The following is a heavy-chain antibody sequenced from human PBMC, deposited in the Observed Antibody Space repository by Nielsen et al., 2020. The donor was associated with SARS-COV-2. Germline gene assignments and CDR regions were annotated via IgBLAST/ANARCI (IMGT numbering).Heavy chain of an antibody. Sequence: WVRQAPGQGLEWMGWISAYNGNTNYAQKLQGRVTMTTDTSTSTAYMELRSLRSDDTAVYYCARVDPSYYDFWSGYYWTYFDYWGQGTLVTVSS. CDR2: ISAYNGNT. V-gene: IGHV1-18*01. CDR3: ARVDPSYYDFWSGYYWTYFDY. J-gene: IGHJ4*02. D-gene: IGHD3-3*01.